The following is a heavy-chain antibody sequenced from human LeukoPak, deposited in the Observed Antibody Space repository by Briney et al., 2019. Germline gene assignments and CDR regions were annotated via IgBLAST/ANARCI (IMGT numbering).Heavy chain of an antibody. CDR1: GGSISSSSYY. CDR3: ARELDDYGDYVDGY. CDR2: IYYSGST. V-gene: IGHV4-39*07. D-gene: IGHD4-17*01. J-gene: IGHJ4*02. Sequence: SETLSLTCTVSGGSISSSSYYWGWIRQPPGKGLEWIGSIYYSGSTYYNPSLKSRVTISVDTSKNQFSLKLSSVTAADTAVYYCARELDDYGDYVDGYWGQGTLVTVSS.